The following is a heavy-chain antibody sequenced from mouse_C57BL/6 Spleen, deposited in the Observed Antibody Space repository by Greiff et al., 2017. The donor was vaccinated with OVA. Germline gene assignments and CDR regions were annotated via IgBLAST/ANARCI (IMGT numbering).Heavy chain of an antibody. Sequence: EVTLMESGPVLVKPGASVKMSCKASGYTFTDYYMNWVKQSHGKSLEWIGVINPYNGGTSYNQKFKGKATLTVDKSSSTAYMELNSLTSEDSAVYYCAYDGYFEGDYFDYWSQGTTLTVSS. D-gene: IGHD2-3*01. CDR3: AYDGYFEGDYFDY. J-gene: IGHJ2*01. CDR2: INPYNGGT. V-gene: IGHV1-19*01. CDR1: GYTFTDYY.